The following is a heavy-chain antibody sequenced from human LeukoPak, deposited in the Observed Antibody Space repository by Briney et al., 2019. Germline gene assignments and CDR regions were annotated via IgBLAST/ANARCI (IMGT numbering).Heavy chain of an antibody. CDR1: GFTFSSYS. CDR3: ARDPRRYSGSSDY. V-gene: IGHV3-21*01. CDR2: ISSSSSYI. J-gene: IGHJ4*02. Sequence: GGSLRLSCAASGFTFSSYSMNWVRQAPGKGLEWVSSISSSSSYIYYADSVKGRFTISRDNAENSLYLQMNSLRAEDTAVYYCARDPRRYSGSSDYWGQGTLVTVSS. D-gene: IGHD1-26*01.